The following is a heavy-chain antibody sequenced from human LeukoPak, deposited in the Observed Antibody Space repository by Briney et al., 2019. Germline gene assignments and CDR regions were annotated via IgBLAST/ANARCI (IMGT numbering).Heavy chain of an antibody. CDR1: GSSISSHY. CDR3: ARGLRAAAGFGY. CDR2: IYYSGST. Sequence: SETLSLTCTVSGSSISSHYWSWIRQPPGKGLEWIGYIYYSGSTNYNPSLKSRVTISVDTSKNQFSLKLSSVTAADTAVYYCARGLRAAAGFGYWGQGTLVTVSS. J-gene: IGHJ4*02. V-gene: IGHV4-59*11. D-gene: IGHD6-13*01.